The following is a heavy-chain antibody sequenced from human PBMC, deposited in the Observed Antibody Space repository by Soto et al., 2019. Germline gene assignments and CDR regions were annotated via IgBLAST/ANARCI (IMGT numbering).Heavy chain of an antibody. V-gene: IGHV3-74*03. CDR2: INTDGSVA. D-gene: IGHD3-3*01. Sequence: EVQLVESGGGLVQPGESLRLSCAASGLTFRSYWMHWVRQAPGKGLVWVSRINTDGSVAMYVDSVKGRFTISRDNAKNTLYLHMNSLRAEATAVYYCVRAIPFWLLDSWGHGTLVTVSS. CDR1: GLTFRSYW. J-gene: IGHJ5*01. CDR3: VRAIPFWLLDS.